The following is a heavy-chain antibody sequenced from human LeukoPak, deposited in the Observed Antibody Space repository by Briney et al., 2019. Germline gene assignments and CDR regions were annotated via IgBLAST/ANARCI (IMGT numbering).Heavy chain of an antibody. CDR2: INQDESEK. J-gene: IGHJ3*02. V-gene: IGHV3-7*04. Sequence: GGSLRLSCAASGFTFSTYWMNWVRQAPGKGLEWVANINQDESEKYYVDSVKGRFTISRDNAKNSLYLQMSSLRAEDTAVYYCARGQVTAVTGLASFDIWGQGTMVIVSS. CDR3: ARGQVTAVTGLASFDI. CDR1: GFTFSTYW. D-gene: IGHD4-17*01.